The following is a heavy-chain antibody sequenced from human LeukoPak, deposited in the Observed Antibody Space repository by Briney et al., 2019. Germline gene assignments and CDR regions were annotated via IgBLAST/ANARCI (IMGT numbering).Heavy chain of an antibody. CDR3: ASGYTSDWYYFDY. CDR1: GVSISSYY. D-gene: IGHD5-12*01. Sequence: TSDTLSLTCTVSGVSISSYYWSWIRQPPGKGLEWIGYIYFSGTTNYNPSLKSRVNISMDMSKKQFSLKLSSVTAADTALYFCASGYTSDWYYFDYWGQGTLVTVSS. V-gene: IGHV4-59*07. J-gene: IGHJ4*02. CDR2: IYFSGTT.